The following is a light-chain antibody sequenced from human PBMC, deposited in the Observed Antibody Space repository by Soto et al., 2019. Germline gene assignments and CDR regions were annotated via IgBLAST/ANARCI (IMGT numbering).Light chain of an antibody. CDR2: GAS. Sequence: PGERVTLSCRASQSVSISYLTWYQQKPGQAPRLLIYGASTRATSIPARFSGSGSGTDFTLTISSLQPEDFAVYYCQQDYNLPLTFGGGTKVESK. V-gene: IGKV3D-7*01. J-gene: IGKJ4*01. CDR1: QSVSISY. CDR3: QQDYNLPLT.